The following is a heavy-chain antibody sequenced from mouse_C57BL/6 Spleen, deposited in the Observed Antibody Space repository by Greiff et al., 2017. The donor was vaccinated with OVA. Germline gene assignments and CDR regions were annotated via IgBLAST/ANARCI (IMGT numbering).Heavy chain of an antibody. Sequence: EVHLVESGGGLVQPKGSLKLSCAASGFTFNTYAMHWVRQAPGKGLEWVARIRSKSSNYATYYADSVKDRFTISRDDSQSTLYLQMNNLKTEDTAMYYCVREQLRQRGYAMDYWGQGTSVTVSS. V-gene: IGHV10-3*01. D-gene: IGHD3-2*02. CDR3: VREQLRQRGYAMDY. J-gene: IGHJ4*01. CDR1: GFTFNTYA. CDR2: IRSKSSNYAT.